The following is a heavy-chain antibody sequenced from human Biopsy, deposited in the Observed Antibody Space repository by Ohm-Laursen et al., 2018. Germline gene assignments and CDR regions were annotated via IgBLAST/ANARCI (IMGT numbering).Heavy chain of an antibody. CDR1: GFAFNLYE. CDR2: IYGGGSPV. V-gene: IGHV3-48*03. Sequence: GSLRLSCAASGFAFNLYEMNWVCQAPGKGMEWISYIYGGGSPVSYADSVKGRFTISRDNAQNSLYLHMNSLRAEDTAVYYCARLNSRTYDASDLWGQGTMVIVSS. D-gene: IGHD1-26*01. J-gene: IGHJ3*01. CDR3: ARLNSRTYDASDL.